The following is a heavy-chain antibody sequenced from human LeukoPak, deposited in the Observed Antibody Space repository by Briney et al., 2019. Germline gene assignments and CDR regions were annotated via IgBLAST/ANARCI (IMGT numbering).Heavy chain of an antibody. CDR3: AKDIVVVPAAMFLPDY. V-gene: IGHV1-3*01. CDR1: GYTFTSYA. J-gene: IGHJ4*02. D-gene: IGHD2-2*01. CDR2: INAGNGNT. Sequence: ASVKVSCKASGYTFTSYAMHWVRQAPGQRLEWMGWINAGNGNTKYSQKFQGRVTITRDTSASTAYMELSSLRSEDTAVYYCAKDIVVVPAAMFLPDYWGQGTLVTVSS.